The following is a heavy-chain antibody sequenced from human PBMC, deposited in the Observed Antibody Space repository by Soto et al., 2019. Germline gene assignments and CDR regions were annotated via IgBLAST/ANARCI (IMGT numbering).Heavy chain of an antibody. D-gene: IGHD4-17*01. Sequence: SETLSLTCTVSGGSISSYYWSWIRQPPGKGLEWIGYIYYSGSTNYNPSLKSRVTISVDTSKNQFSLKLSSVTAADTAVYYCARSGYGDYFDYWGQGTLVTVSS. CDR3: ARSGYGDYFDY. CDR2: IYYSGST. V-gene: IGHV4-59*01. J-gene: IGHJ4*02. CDR1: GGSISSYY.